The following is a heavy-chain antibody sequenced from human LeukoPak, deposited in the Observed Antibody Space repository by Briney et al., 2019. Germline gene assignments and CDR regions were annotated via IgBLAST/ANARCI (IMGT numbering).Heavy chain of an antibody. V-gene: IGHV1-18*01. J-gene: IGHJ5*02. D-gene: IGHD1-1*01. CDR2: ISAYNTNT. CDR1: GYTFTNYG. CDR3: ARAPTALFNWNWFDP. Sequence: ASVKVSCKASGYTFTNYGISWVRQAPGQGLEWMEWISAYNTNTNYAQKFQGRVTMTTDTSTSTAYMDLRSLRSDDTAVYYCARAPTALFNWNWFDPWGQGTLVTVSS.